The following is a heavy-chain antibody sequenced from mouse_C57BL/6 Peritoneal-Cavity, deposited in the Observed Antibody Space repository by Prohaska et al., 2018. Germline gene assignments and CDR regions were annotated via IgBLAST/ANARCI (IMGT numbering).Heavy chain of an antibody. J-gene: IGHJ4*01. Sequence: EVKLLQSGGGLVQPGGPLKLSCAASGIDFSRYWMSWVRRAPGKGLEWIGEINPDSSTINYAPSLKDKFIISRDNAKNTLYLQMSKVRSEDTALYYCARVVTAEATDYWSQGTSVTVSS. CDR1: GIDFSRYW. CDR3: ARVVTAEATDY. D-gene: IGHD2-2*01. V-gene: IGHV4-1*01. CDR2: INPDSSTI.